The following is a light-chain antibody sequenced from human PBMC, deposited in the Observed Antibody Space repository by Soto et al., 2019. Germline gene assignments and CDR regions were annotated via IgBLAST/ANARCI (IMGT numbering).Light chain of an antibody. Sequence: DIQMTQSPSTVSAYVGDRVIITCRASQSISNWLAWYQQKPGKAPNLLIYKASSLKSGVPSRFSGSGSGTEFTLTISSLQPDDFATYYCQQYDTYWTFDQGTKVDIK. CDR1: QSISNW. V-gene: IGKV1-5*03. J-gene: IGKJ1*01. CDR3: QQYDTYWT. CDR2: KAS.